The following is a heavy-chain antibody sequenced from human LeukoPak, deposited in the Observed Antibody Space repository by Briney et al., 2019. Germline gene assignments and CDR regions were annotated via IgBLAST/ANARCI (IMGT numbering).Heavy chain of an antibody. CDR1: GYTFTSYG. Sequence: ASVNVSFKASGYTFTSYGISWVRQAPGQGLEWMGWISAYNGNTNYAQKLQGRVTMTTGTSTSTAYMELRSLRSDDTAVYYCARDVRAIVGATSMYYWGQGTLVTVSS. V-gene: IGHV1-18*01. CDR2: ISAYNGNT. J-gene: IGHJ4*02. CDR3: ARDVRAIVGATSMYY. D-gene: IGHD1-26*01.